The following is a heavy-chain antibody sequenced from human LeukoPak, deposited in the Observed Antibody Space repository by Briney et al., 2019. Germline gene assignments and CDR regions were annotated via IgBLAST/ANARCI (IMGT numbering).Heavy chain of an antibody. CDR2: MNPNSGNT. V-gene: IGHV1-8*01. Sequence: ASVKVSCKASGYTFTSYEINWVRQATGQGLEWMGWMNPNSGNTGYAQKFKGRVTMTRNTSISTAYMELSSLRSEDTAVYYCARGRTPYPKKGSGWYEYFDYWGQGTLVTVSS. CDR1: GYTFTSYE. J-gene: IGHJ4*02. D-gene: IGHD6-19*01. CDR3: ARGRTPYPKKGSGWYEYFDY.